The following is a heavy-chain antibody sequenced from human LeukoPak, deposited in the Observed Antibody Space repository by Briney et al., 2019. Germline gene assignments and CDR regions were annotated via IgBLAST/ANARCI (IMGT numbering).Heavy chain of an antibody. CDR3: AKRPFGVVTESSIFQY. CDR1: RFTFSSDG. D-gene: IGHD3-3*01. V-gene: IGHV3-30*18. CDR2: ISYDGNNR. Sequence: GGSLRLSCAASRFTFSSDGMHWVRQAPGKGLEWVAVISYDGNNRYYADSVKGRFTISRYNSKNTLYLQMNSLRAEDTAVYYCAKRPFGVVTESSIFQYCGQGALVTVSS. J-gene: IGHJ4*02.